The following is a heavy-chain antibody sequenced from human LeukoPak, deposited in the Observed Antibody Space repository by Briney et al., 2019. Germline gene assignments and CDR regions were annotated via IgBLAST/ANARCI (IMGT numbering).Heavy chain of an antibody. J-gene: IGHJ4*02. V-gene: IGHV1-18*01. CDR1: GYTFTSYG. D-gene: IGHD6-19*01. CDR2: ISAYNGNT. Sequence: ASVKVSCKASGYTFTSYGISWVRRAPGQGLEWMGWISAYNGNTNYAQKLQGRVTMTTDTSTSTAYMELRSLRSDDTAVYYCARAKRSIAVAGPYFDYWGQGTLVTVSS. CDR3: ARAKRSIAVAGPYFDY.